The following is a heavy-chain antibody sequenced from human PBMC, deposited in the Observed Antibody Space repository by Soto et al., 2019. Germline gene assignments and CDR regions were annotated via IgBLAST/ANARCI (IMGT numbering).Heavy chain of an antibody. CDR3: ARDRHPRSWFDH. CDR1: GCSISSYY. Sequence: XETLSLTCTVSGCSISSYYWSWIRQPPGKGLEWIGYIYYSGSTNYNPSLKSRVTISVDTSKNQFSLKLSSVTAADTAVYYCARDRHPRSWFDHWGQGTLVTVSS. V-gene: IGHV4-59*01. J-gene: IGHJ5*02. CDR2: IYYSGST.